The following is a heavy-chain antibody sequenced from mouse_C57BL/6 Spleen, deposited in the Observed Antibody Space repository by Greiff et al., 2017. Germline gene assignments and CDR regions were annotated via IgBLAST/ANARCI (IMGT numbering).Heavy chain of an antibody. CDR3: ARDYYGSSHYAMDY. J-gene: IGHJ4*01. CDR1: GYTFTSYC. CDR2: IDPNSGGT. Sequence: QVQLQQPGAELVKPGASVKLSCKASGYTFTSYCMHWVKQRPGRGLEWIGRIDPNSGGTKYNEKFKSKATLTADKPSSTAYMQLSSLTSEDSAVYYCARDYYGSSHYAMDYWGQGTSVTVSS. D-gene: IGHD1-1*01. V-gene: IGHV1-72*01.